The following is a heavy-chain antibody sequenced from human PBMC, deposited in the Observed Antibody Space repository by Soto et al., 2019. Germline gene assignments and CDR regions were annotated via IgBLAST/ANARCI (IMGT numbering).Heavy chain of an antibody. J-gene: IGHJ4*02. V-gene: IGHV1-3*01. CDR2: INAGNGNT. CDR3: VAVDYGDY. D-gene: IGHD6-19*01. Sequence: QVQLVQSGAEVKKPGASVKVSCKTSGYTFTSYAVHWARQAPGQRLEWMGWINAGNGNTEDSQKFQGRVTFTRDTSASTDHMELSSLRSEDTAVYYSVAVDYGDYWGQGTLVTVSS. CDR1: GYTFTSYA.